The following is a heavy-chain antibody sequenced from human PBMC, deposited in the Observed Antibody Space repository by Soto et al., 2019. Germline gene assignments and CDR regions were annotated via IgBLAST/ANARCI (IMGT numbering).Heavy chain of an antibody. Sequence: QVQLVQSGAEVKRPGSSVKVSCKASGDTFNFYSINWVRQAPGLGLEWMGRVNPIVSMSNYAQKFQGRVTMTADNSTSTAYMELSSLRSEDTAIYYCASSYGSGYRAFDYRGQGALVTVSS. J-gene: IGHJ4*02. CDR3: ASSYGSGYRAFDY. CDR2: VNPIVSMS. CDR1: GDTFNFYS. V-gene: IGHV1-69*02. D-gene: IGHD3-10*01.